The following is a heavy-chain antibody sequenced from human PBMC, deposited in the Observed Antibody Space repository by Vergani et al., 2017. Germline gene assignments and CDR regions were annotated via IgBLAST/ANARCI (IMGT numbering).Heavy chain of an antibody. CDR1: GGSISSYY. J-gene: IGHJ4*02. V-gene: IGHV4-59*01. CDR3: ARVLRARGDYYFDY. CDR2: IYYSGST. D-gene: IGHD2-21*02. Sequence: QVQLQESGPGLVKPSETLSLTCTVSGGSISSYYWSWIRQPPGKGLEWIGYIYYSGSTNYNPSLKSRVTISVDTSKNQFSLELSSVTAADTAVYYCARVLRARGDYYFDYWGQGTLVTVSS.